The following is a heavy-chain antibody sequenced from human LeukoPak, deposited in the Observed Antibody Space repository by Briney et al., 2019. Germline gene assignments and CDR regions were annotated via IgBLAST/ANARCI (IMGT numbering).Heavy chain of an antibody. D-gene: IGHD3-22*01. CDR3: AGLVGRYSSGLYYYYFDY. V-gene: IGHV4-4*02. CDR1: GDSINSLDL. CDR2: MYLSGTT. J-gene: IGHJ4*02. Sequence: SDTLSLTCTVSGDSINSLDLWSWVRQPPGKGLEWIGEMYLSGTTHSNPSVKSRVTISIDKSKNQFFLNLSSVTAADTAVYYCAGLVGRYSSGLYYYYFDYWGQGTLVTVSS.